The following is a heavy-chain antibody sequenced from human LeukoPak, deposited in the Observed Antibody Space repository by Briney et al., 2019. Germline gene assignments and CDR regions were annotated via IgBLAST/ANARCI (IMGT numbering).Heavy chain of an antibody. Sequence: GGSLRLSCAASGFTFSSYSMNWVRQAPGKGLEWVSYISSSGSTIYYADSVKGRFTISRDNAKNSLHLQMNSLRVEDTAVYYCAKASRRGDAIVDYYYYMDVWGKGTTVTVSS. CDR3: AKASRRGDAIVDYYYYMDV. V-gene: IGHV3-48*04. CDR1: GFTFSSYS. CDR2: ISSSGSTI. D-gene: IGHD2-21*01. J-gene: IGHJ6*03.